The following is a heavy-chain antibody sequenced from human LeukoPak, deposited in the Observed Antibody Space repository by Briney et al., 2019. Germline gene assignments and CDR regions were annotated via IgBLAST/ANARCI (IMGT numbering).Heavy chain of an antibody. J-gene: IGHJ4*02. Sequence: GGSLRLSCAASGFTCSSYAMSWVGQAPGKGLQWVSAISGSGGSTYYADSVKGRFTISRDNSKNTLYLQMNSLRAEDTAVYYCAKDRGYSYGPFGYWGQGTLVTVSS. CDR3: AKDRGYSYGPFGY. CDR2: ISGSGGST. V-gene: IGHV3-23*01. CDR1: GFTCSSYA. D-gene: IGHD5-18*01.